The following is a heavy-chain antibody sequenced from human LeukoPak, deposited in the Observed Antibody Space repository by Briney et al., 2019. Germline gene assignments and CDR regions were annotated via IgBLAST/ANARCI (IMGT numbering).Heavy chain of an antibody. V-gene: IGHV4-59*01. D-gene: IGHD4-17*01. CDR2: IYYFGNT. CDR1: GGSISRYY. CDR3: ARLGDYNQKAAFDY. Sequence: SETLSLTCTVSGGSISRYYWSWIRQPPGKGLEWIGYIYYFGNTNYNPSLKSRVTISVDTSKNQFSLKLSSVTAADTAVYYCARLGDYNQKAAFDYWGQGTLVTVSS. J-gene: IGHJ4*02.